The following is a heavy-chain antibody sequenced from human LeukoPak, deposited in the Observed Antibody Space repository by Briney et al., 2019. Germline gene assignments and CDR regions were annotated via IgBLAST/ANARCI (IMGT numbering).Heavy chain of an antibody. CDR3: ARDLDGYRSGNGA. Sequence: GGSLRLSCAASGFTFSSYGMHWVRQAPGKGLEWVAVISYDGSNKYYADSVKGRFTISRDNSKNTLYLQMNSLRAEDTAVYYCARDLDGYRSGNGAWGRGTLVTVSS. J-gene: IGHJ5*02. V-gene: IGHV3-30*03. CDR2: ISYDGSNK. D-gene: IGHD5-12*01. CDR1: GFTFSSYG.